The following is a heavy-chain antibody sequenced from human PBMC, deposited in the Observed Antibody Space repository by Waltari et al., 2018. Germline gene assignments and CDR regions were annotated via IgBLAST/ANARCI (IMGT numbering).Heavy chain of an antibody. CDR2: INPNSGGT. D-gene: IGHD6-13*01. Sequence: QVQLVQSGAEVQKPGDSVKVYCKASGYTFTGYHMHWVRQAPGQGLEWMGWINPNSGGTNYAQKFQGRVTMTRDTSISTAYMELSRLRSDDTAVYYCARDLAPRLAAAGDYWGQGTLVTVSS. J-gene: IGHJ4*02. CDR3: ARDLAPRLAAAGDY. V-gene: IGHV1-2*02. CDR1: GYTFTGYH.